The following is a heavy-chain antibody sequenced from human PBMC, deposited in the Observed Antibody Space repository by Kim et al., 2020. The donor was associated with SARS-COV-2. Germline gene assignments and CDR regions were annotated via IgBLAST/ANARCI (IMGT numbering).Heavy chain of an antibody. V-gene: IGHV1-3*01. CDR3: ARGEQQLANP. J-gene: IGHJ5*02. CDR2: T. Sequence: TKYSQKFQGRVTITRDTSASTAYMELSSLRSEDTAVYYCARGEQQLANPWGQGTLVTVSS. D-gene: IGHD6-13*01.